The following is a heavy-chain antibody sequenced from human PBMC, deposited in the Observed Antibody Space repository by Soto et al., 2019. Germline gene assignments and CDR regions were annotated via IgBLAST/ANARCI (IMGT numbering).Heavy chain of an antibody. J-gene: IGHJ4*02. Sequence: GGSLRLSCAASGFTFSILAMGWVRQAPGKGLEWVSVIDYTGGTTYYTDSVKGRFIISRDNSKKMLYLQMNSLRAEDTAVYYCAKDASRTSGWYYFDYWGQGALVTVSS. CDR1: GFTFSILA. D-gene: IGHD6-19*01. CDR2: IDYTGGTT. V-gene: IGHV3-23*01. CDR3: AKDASRTSGWYYFDY.